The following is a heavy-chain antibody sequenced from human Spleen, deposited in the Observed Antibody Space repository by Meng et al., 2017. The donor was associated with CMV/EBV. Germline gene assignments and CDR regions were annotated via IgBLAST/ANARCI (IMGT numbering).Heavy chain of an antibody. V-gene: IGHV3-30*03. CDR3: AREGYTLGRFGAFDI. CDR2: ISYDGNDK. J-gene: IGHJ3*02. Sequence: GGSLRLSCAASGFTFSDFYMSWIRQAPGKGLEWVADISYDGNDKYYADSVKGRFTISRDNSKNTLYLQMNGLRAEDSAVYFCAREGYTLGRFGAFDIWGQGTMVTVSS. CDR1: GFTFSDFY. D-gene: IGHD2-2*02.